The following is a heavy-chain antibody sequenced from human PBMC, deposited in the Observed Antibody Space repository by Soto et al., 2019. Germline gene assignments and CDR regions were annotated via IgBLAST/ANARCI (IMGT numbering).Heavy chain of an antibody. J-gene: IGHJ4*02. CDR3: AIDGADMDEADD. CDR1: GYTFTSYA. Sequence: QVQLVQSGAEEKKPGASVKVSCKASGYTFTSYAMHWVRQAPGQRLEWMGWINAGNGNTKYSQKFQGRVTITSDTSASTAYMELSSLRSEDTAVYYCAIDGADMDEADDWGQGTLVTVSS. V-gene: IGHV1-3*05. CDR2: INAGNGNT.